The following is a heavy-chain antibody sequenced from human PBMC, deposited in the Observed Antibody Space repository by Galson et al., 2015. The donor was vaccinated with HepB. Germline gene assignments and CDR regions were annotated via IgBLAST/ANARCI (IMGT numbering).Heavy chain of an antibody. D-gene: IGHD3-10*01. J-gene: IGHJ4*02. Sequence: LRLSCAASGFPFDTWAMSWVRQPPGKGLQWVSSIASSLNTFYADSVKGRFAISRDNSKNAVYLQMNSLRPEDTAVYQCLGGRVYWGQGILVTVSS. CDR3: LGGRVY. V-gene: IGHV3-23*01. CDR1: GFPFDTWA. CDR2: IASSLNT.